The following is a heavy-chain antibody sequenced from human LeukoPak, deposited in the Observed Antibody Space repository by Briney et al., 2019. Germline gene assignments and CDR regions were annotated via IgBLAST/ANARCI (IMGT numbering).Heavy chain of an antibody. CDR2: IYHSGST. CDR3: ARHDGSGSYYDY. V-gene: IGHV4-4*02. J-gene: IGHJ4*02. CDR1: GGSISSSNW. D-gene: IGHD3-10*01. Sequence: KPSGTLSLTCAVSGGSISSSNWWSWVRQPPGKGLEWIGEIYHSGSTNYNPSLKSRVTISVDTSKNQFSLKLSSVTAADTAVYYCARHDGSGSYYDYWGQGTLVTVSS.